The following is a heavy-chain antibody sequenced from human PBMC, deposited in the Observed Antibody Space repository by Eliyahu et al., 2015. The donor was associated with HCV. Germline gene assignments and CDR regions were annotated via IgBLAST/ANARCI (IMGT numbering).Heavy chain of an antibody. V-gene: IGHV3-11*01. CDR3: ARDQEWGYSYGSGYYYYGMDV. CDR1: GFTFSDYY. CDR2: ISSSGSTI. D-gene: IGHD5-18*01. J-gene: IGHJ6*02. Sequence: QVQLVESGGGLVKPGGSLRLSCAASGFTFSDYYMSWIRQAPGKGLEWVSYISSSGSTIYYADSVKGRFTISRGQPQNSLCIYKNSLRAEDTAVYYCARDQEWGYSYGSGYYYYGMDVWGQGTTVTVSS.